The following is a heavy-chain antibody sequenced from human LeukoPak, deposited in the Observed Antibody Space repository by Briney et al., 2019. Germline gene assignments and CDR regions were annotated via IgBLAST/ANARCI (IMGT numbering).Heavy chain of an antibody. CDR1: GYTSTNYY. V-gene: IGHV1-46*01. CDR2: IIPSASST. Sequence: ASVKVSCKASGYTSTNYYIHWVRQAPGQGLEWMGIIIPSASSTRYAQKLQDRVTMTRDTSTSTVYMELSSLRSDDTVMYYCAREAIVTTRRTFDLDYWGPGTLVTVSS. J-gene: IGHJ4*02. D-gene: IGHD4-11*01. CDR3: AREAIVTTRRTFDLDY.